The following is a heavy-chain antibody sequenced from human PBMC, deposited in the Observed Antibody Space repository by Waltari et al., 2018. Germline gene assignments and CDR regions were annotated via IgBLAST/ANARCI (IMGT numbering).Heavy chain of an antibody. CDR1: GYTFPSYS. V-gene: IGHV1-46*01. Sequence: QVQLVQSGAEVKKPGASVKVSCKASGYTFPSYSMHWVRQAPGQGLEWMGIINPSGGSTSYAQKFQGRVTMTRDTSTSTVYMELSSLRSEDTAVYYCARDLLWGAYYFDYWGQGTLVTVSS. CDR2: INPSGGST. CDR3: ARDLLWGAYYFDY. D-gene: IGHD2-21*01. J-gene: IGHJ4*02.